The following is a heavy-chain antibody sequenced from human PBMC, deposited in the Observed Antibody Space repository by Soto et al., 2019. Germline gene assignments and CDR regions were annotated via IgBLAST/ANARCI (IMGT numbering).Heavy chain of an antibody. CDR1: GASISSYH. J-gene: IGHJ6*03. D-gene: IGHD3-16*01. V-gene: IGHV4-59*01. Sequence: QVQLQESGPGLVKPSETLSLTCTVSGASISSYHWSWIRQTPGKGLEWIGYIYYSGSANCNPSLKSRVTFSVDTSKNQVSLKLSSVTAADTGVYYCAAAVPAEYVFPYYYMDVRGKGTTVTVSS. CDR2: IYYSGSA. CDR3: AAAVPAEYVFPYYYMDV.